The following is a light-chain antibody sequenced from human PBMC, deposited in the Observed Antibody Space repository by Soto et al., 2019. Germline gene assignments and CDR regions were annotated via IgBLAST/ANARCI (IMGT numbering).Light chain of an antibody. Sequence: QFVLTQPPSASGTPGQRVTISCSRINSNIGNNYVHWYQQFPGTAPNLLIYRNSQRPSGVPDRFSGSKSGISASLAISGLRSEDEADYFCATWDDRLTGVVFGGGTKLTVL. CDR2: RNS. CDR3: ATWDDRLTGVV. J-gene: IGLJ2*01. V-gene: IGLV1-47*01. CDR1: NSNIGNNY.